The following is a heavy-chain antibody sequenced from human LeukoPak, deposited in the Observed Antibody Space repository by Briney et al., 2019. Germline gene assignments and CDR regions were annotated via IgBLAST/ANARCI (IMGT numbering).Heavy chain of an antibody. V-gene: IGHV3-23*01. CDR1: GFTFSNYA. CDR2: IFGSGGST. CDR3: AKSDISAAGTFDS. D-gene: IGHD6-13*01. Sequence: PGGSLRLSCAVSGFTFSNYAMTWVRQAPGKGLEWVSVIFGSGGSTYYADSVKGRFTISRDNSKNTLYLQMNSLRAEDTAVYYRAKSDISAAGTFDSWGQGTLVTVSS. J-gene: IGHJ4*02.